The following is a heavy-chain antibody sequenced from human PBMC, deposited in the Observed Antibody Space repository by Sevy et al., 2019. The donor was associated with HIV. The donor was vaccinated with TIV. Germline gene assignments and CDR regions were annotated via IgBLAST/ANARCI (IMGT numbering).Heavy chain of an antibody. D-gene: IGHD1-26*01. CDR3: ARMKEERAFDV. CDR1: GITFSNFA. Sequence: GGSLRLSCAVSGITFSNFAMHWVRQAPGRGLEWVAVISYDGSQNSYADSVRGRFTISRDNFKSSLYLHLNSLGGQDTAIYYCARMKEERAFDVWGQGTMVTVSS. CDR2: ISYDGSQN. V-gene: IGHV3-30*03. J-gene: IGHJ3*01.